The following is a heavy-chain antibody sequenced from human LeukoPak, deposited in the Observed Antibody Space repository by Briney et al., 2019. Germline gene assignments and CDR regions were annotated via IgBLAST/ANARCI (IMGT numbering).Heavy chain of an antibody. CDR2: VYPGDSDT. CDR3: ARQGTGYSFDY. Sequence: GESLKISCQVSGYSFTNYWIVWVRQMPGKGLEWMGIVYPGDSDTKYSPSFQGQVTFSADKSINIVYLQWSSLKASDTAMYYCARQGTGYSFDYWGQGTLVTVSS. J-gene: IGHJ4*02. D-gene: IGHD2-8*02. CDR1: GYSFTNYW. V-gene: IGHV5-51*01.